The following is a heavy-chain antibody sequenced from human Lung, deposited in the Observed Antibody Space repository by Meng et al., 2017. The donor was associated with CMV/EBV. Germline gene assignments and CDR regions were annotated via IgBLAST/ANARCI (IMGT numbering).Heavy chain of an antibody. Sequence: SXTXSLXCSVPGGSFSSSSYYWGWIRQPPGKGLEWIGNIYYSGSTYYNPSLKSPVTISVDTSKNQFSLKLSSVTAEDTAVYYCARGAMPKSICYTGGCCFDVXGQGXLVTVSS. CDR3: ARGAMPKSICYTGGCCFDV. J-gene: IGHJ4*02. D-gene: IGHD2-15*01. V-gene: IGHV4-39*07. CDR1: GGSFSSSSYY. CDR2: IYYSGST.